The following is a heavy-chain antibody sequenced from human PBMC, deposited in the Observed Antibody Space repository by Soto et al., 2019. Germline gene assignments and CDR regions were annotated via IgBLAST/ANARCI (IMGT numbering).Heavy chain of an antibody. CDR1: GFTFSTYA. CDR3: AKGQYPSQR. D-gene: IGHD2-2*02. V-gene: IGHV3-23*01. CDR2: ISGSGGTK. J-gene: IGHJ4*02. Sequence: EVQLLESGGGLVQPGGSLRLSCAASGFTFSTYAMIWVRQAPGKGLEWVSGISGSGGTKYYADSVKGRFTISRDNSKNTLYLQMDRLRAEDTAVYDCAKGQYPSQRWGQGTLVTVSS.